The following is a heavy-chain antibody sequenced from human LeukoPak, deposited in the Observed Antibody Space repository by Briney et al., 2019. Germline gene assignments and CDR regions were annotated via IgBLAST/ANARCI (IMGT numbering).Heavy chain of an antibody. CDR2: IRYDEGVT. CDR1: GFTFSSYW. Sequence: GGSLRLSCAASGFTFSSYWMHWVRQAPGKGLVWVSRIRYDEGVTNYADSVKGRFTISRDNAKSTLYLQMNSLRAEDTAVYYCASGSGDYGDPFDYWGQGTLVTVSS. CDR3: ASGSGDYGDPFDY. D-gene: IGHD4-17*01. J-gene: IGHJ4*02. V-gene: IGHV3-74*01.